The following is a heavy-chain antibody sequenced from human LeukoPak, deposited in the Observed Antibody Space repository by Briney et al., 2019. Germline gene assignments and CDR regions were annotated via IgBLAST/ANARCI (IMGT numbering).Heavy chain of an antibody. CDR1: GYSSTSIW. CDR2: IYAGDCQT. D-gene: IGHD1-26*01. V-gene: IGHV5-51*01. CDR3: ARMAGSYHSPLGC. Sequence: GEAPKIPSNGSGYSSTSIWIGCVRHMPGKGREWMGIIYAGDCQTRYSPSFQGPVTISADKSISTAYLQWSSLKASDTDAYYCARMAGSYHSPLGCWGQGTLVTVSS. J-gene: IGHJ4*02.